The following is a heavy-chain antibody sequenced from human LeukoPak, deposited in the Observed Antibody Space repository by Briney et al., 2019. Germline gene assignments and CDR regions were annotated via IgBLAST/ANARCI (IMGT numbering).Heavy chain of an antibody. J-gene: IGHJ4*02. V-gene: IGHV3-7*01. CDR1: GFSFSSYW. Sequence: GGSLRLSCAASGFSFSSYWMTWVRQAPGKGLEWVANIKEDGSEKYYVDSVKGRFTIFRDNARNALYLQMSSLRAEDTAVYYCARVMTSGYYTFDYWGQGTLVTVSS. D-gene: IGHD3-22*01. CDR3: ARVMTSGYYTFDY. CDR2: IKEDGSEK.